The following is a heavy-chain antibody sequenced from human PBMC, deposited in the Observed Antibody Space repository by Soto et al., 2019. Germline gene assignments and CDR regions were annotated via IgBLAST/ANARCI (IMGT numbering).Heavy chain of an antibody. CDR3: VRDPQSSGRYYNWYDP. Sequence: GGSLRLSCAASGFPFSSYAMSWVRQSPGEGLEWVSSVNDSGDRTYYADSVKGRFTISRDNSKNTLYLQMNTLRAEDTALYYCVRDPQSSGRYYNWYDPSCQGGXVPVSS. V-gene: IGHV3-23*01. D-gene: IGHD6-19*01. CDR2: VNDSGDRT. CDR1: GFPFSSYA. J-gene: IGHJ5*02.